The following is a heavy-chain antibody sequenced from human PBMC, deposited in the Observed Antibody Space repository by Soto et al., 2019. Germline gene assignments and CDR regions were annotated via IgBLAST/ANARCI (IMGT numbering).Heavy chain of an antibody. CDR1: GGSISSSSYY. V-gene: IGHV4-39*01. CDR3: ARSNRVLTFFDY. J-gene: IGHJ4*02. Sequence: SETLSLTCTVSGGSISSSSYYWGWIRQPPGKGLEWIGSIYYSGSTYYNPSLKSRVTISVDTSKNQFSLKLSSVTAADTAVYYCARSNRVLTFFDYWGQGTLVTVSS. D-gene: IGHD3-16*01. CDR2: IYYSGST.